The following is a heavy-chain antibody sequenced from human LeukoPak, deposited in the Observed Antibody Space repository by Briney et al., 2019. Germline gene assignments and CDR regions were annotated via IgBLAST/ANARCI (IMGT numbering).Heavy chain of an antibody. D-gene: IGHD3-10*01. V-gene: IGHV3-30*09. Sequence: GGSLRLSCAASGFTFSSYAMHWVRQAPGKGLEWVAVISYDGSNKYYADSVKGRFAISRDNSKNTLYLQMNSLRAEDTAVYYCAREAVQGVIIGGQIDWGQGTLVTVSS. CDR2: ISYDGSNK. CDR1: GFTFSSYA. J-gene: IGHJ4*02. CDR3: AREAVQGVIIGGQID.